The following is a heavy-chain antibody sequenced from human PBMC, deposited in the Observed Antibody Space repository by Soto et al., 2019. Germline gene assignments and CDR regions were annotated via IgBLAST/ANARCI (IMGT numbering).Heavy chain of an antibody. CDR2: ISGSGGST. D-gene: IGHD2-15*01. CDR3: AKDHSYLEGGY. V-gene: IGHV3-23*01. Sequence: VGSLRLSCAASGFTFSSYAMSWVRQAPGKGLEWVSAISGSGGSTYYADSVKGRFTISRDNSKNTLYLQMNSLRAEDTAVYYCAKDHSYLEGGYWGQGTLVTVSS. CDR1: GFTFSSYA. J-gene: IGHJ4*02.